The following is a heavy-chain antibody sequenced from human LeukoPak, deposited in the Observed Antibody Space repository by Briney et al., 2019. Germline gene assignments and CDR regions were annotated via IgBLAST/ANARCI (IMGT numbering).Heavy chain of an antibody. CDR3: ARGNNYYGSGRDAFDI. Sequence: ASVKVPCKASGFTFTNHNMHWVRQAPGQGLEWMGVINRSGGSPSYAQKFQGRVTMTRDTSTSTVYMELSSLRSEDTAVYYCARGNNYYGSGRDAFDIWGQGTMVTVS. CDR2: INRSGGSP. J-gene: IGHJ3*02. CDR1: GFTFTNHN. V-gene: IGHV1-46*01. D-gene: IGHD3-10*01.